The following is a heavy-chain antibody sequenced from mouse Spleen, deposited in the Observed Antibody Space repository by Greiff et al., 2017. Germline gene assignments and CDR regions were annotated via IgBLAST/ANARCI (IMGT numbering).Heavy chain of an antibody. J-gene: IGHJ4*01. Sequence: EVKVVESGPGLVKPSQTVFLTCTVTGISITTGNYRWSWIRQFPGNKLEWIGYIYYSGTITYNPSLTSRTTITRDTPKNQFFLEMNSLTAEDTATYYCARDTPYGNYFYYYAMDYWGQGTSVTISS. D-gene: IGHD2-1*01. CDR2: IYYSGTI. V-gene: IGHV3-5*01. CDR3: ARDTPYGNYFYYYAMDY. CDR1: GISITTGNYR.